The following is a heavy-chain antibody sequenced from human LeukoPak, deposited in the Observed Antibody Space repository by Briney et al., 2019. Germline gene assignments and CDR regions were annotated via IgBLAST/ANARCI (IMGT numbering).Heavy chain of an antibody. V-gene: IGHV3-23*01. Sequence: PGGSLRLSCAASGFSFSSYAMSWVRQAPGKGLEWVSSIAVSGGGPYYGDSVKGRFTVSRDNSKNTLYLQMNSLRAEDTAVYYCVSRYDWNPGHFWGQGTLVTVSS. D-gene: IGHD1-20*01. CDR3: VSRYDWNPGHF. J-gene: IGHJ4*02. CDR1: GFSFSSYA. CDR2: IAVSGGGP.